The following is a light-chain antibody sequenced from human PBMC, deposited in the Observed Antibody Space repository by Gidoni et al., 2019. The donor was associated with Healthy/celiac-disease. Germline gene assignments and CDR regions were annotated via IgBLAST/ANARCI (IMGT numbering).Light chain of an antibody. CDR3: QQRSNFLT. J-gene: IGKJ5*01. CDR1: QSAGSY. V-gene: IGKV3-11*01. CDR2: DAS. Sequence: VLPHSPSTLSLSPGARATLSCRASQSAGSYFAWYHQKPGHAPKLLIYDASNWATGIPARFSGSGSGTDFTLTISSLEPEEFALYYCQQRSNFLTFXXXTQLEI.